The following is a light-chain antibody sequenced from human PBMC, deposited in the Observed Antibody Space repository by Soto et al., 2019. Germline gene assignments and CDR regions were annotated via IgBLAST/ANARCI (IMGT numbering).Light chain of an antibody. CDR3: QQLYSYPYT. CDR1: QGISTY. J-gene: IGKJ2*01. V-gene: IGKV1-9*01. Sequence: DIKLTQSPSFLSASVGDRVTITCRASQGISTYLAWYQQKSGKVPKLLIYVASTLQSGVPSRFSGSGSGTEFTVTISSLQPEDLAIYYCQQLYSYPYTFGQGTKLEI. CDR2: VAS.